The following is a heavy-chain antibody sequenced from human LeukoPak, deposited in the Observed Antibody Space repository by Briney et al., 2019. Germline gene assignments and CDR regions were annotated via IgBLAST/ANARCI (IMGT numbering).Heavy chain of an antibody. CDR3: ARGKMATISYDY. J-gene: IGHJ4*02. V-gene: IGHV3-21*01. CDR2: ISSSSSYI. D-gene: IGHD5-24*01. Sequence: GGSLRLSCAASGFTFSSYSMNWVRQATGKGLEWVSSISSSSSYIYYADSVKGRFTISRDNAKNSLYLQMNSLRAEDTAVYYCARGKMATISYDYWGQGTLVTVSS. CDR1: GFTFSSYS.